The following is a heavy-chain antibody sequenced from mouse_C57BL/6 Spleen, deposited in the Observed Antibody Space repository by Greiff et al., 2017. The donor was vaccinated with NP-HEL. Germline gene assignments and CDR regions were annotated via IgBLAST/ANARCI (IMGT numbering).Heavy chain of an antibody. CDR2: IYPSDGGT. J-gene: IGHJ3*01. V-gene: IGHV1-52*01. Sequence: QVQLQQSGAELVRPGSSVKMSCKASGYTFTSYWMNWVKQRPIQGLEWIGNIYPSDGGTHYNQKFKDTATVTVDKSSSTAYMQLSSLTSDDSSVYDCARGGPLFAYWGQGTLVTVSA. CDR3: ARGGPLFAY. CDR1: GYTFTSYW.